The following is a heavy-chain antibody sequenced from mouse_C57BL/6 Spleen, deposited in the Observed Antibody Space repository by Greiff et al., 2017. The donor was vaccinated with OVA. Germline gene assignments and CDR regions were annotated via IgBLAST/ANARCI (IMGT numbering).Heavy chain of an antibody. CDR2: IDPEDGDT. CDR1: GFNIKDYY. CDR3: TTPPADYDYDRGFAY. Sequence: EVQLQQSGAELVRPGASVKLSCTASGFNIKDYYMHWVKQRPEQGLEWIGRIDPEDGDTEYAPKFQGKATMTADTSSNTAYLQLSSLTSEDTAVYYCTTPPADYDYDRGFAYWGQGTLVTVSA. J-gene: IGHJ3*01. V-gene: IGHV14-1*01. D-gene: IGHD2-4*01.